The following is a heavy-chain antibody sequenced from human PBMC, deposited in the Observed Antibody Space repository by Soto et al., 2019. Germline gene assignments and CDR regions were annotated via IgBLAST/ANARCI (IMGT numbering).Heavy chain of an antibody. V-gene: IGHV4-4*02. Sequence: PSETLSLTGAVSGGSISSSNWWSCVRQPPGKGLEWIGEIYHSGSTSYNPSLKSRVTISVDKSKNQFSLKLSSVTAADTAVYYCARDTNVVVPAARSGFDPWGQGTLVTVSS. D-gene: IGHD2-2*01. CDR3: ARDTNVVVPAARSGFDP. J-gene: IGHJ5*02. CDR2: IYHSGST. CDR1: GGSISSSNW.